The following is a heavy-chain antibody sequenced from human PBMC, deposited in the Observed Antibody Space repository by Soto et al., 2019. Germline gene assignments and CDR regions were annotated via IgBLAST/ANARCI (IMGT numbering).Heavy chain of an antibody. CDR1: GYTFSTSG. V-gene: IGHV1-18*01. D-gene: IGHD2-15*01. CDR2: ISTYNGDT. CDR3: ARAGAAPYYYYGMDV. J-gene: IGHJ6*02. Sequence: QVQLVQSGAEVRKPGASVKVSCKASGYTFSTSGMSWLRQAPGQGLEWMGWISTYNGDTNDAPKFQDRDTMTSDTSAGTVYMELRSLGSDDTAVYYCARAGAAPYYYYGMDVGGQGTRVTVSS.